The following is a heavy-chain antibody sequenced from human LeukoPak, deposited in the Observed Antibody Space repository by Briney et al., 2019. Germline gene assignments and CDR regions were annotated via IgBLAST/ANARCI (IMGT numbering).Heavy chain of an antibody. V-gene: IGHV3-20*04. CDR3: ATSSNAAIPFGWFAP. CDR2: INWNGGRS. J-gene: IGHJ5*02. CDR1: GFNFDEYG. Sequence: GGSLRLSCAASGFNFDEYGMSWVRQAPGKGLEWVSGINWNGGRSGYADSVKGRFTISRDNAKNSLYLQMNSVRVEDTALYYCATSSNAAIPFGWFAPGGQGSLVTVS. D-gene: IGHD2-21*02.